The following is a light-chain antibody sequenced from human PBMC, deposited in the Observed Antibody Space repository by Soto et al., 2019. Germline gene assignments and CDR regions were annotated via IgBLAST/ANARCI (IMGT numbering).Light chain of an antibody. CDR3: VLYMGSGSWV. Sequence: QTVVTQEPAFSVSPGGTVTFTCGLRSGSVSTSYYPSWYQQTPGQAPRTLITSTDTRSSGVPDRFSGSMIGNKAALTITGAQADDESDYYCVLYMGSGSWVFGGGTKVTVL. CDR1: SGSVSTSYY. CDR2: STD. V-gene: IGLV8-61*01. J-gene: IGLJ3*02.